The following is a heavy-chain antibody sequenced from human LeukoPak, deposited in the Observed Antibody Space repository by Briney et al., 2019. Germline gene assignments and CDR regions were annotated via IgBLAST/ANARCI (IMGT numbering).Heavy chain of an antibody. CDR2: IWYDGSNK. CDR3: VRASWFLYAFDI. V-gene: IGHV3-33*01. Sequence: PGRSLRLSCAASGFTFSSYGMHWVRQAPGKGLEWVAVIWYDGSNKYYADSVKGRFTISRDNSKNTLYLQMNSLRAEDTAVYYCVRASWFLYAFDIWGQGTMVTVSS. D-gene: IGHD3-3*01. CDR1: GFTFSSYG. J-gene: IGHJ3*02.